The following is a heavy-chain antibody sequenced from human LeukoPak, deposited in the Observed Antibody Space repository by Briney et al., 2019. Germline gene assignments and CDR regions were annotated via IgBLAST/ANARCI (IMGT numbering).Heavy chain of an antibody. J-gene: IGHJ4*02. Sequence: ASVKVSCKASGYTFTSYYMHWVRQAPGQGLEWMGIINPSGGSTSYAQKFQGRVTMTRGTSTSTVYMELSSLRSEDTAVYYCARAGAVSGKYYYDSSGWIFDYWGQGTLVTVSS. CDR1: GYTFTSYY. D-gene: IGHD3-22*01. CDR3: ARAGAVSGKYYYDSSGWIFDY. CDR2: INPSGGST. V-gene: IGHV1-46*01.